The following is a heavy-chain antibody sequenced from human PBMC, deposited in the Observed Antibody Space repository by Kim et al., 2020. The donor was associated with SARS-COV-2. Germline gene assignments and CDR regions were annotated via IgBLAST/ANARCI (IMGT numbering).Heavy chain of an antibody. CDR3: TTEYYYDSSGQVYYYYGMDV. CDR1: GFTFSNAW. V-gene: IGHV3-15*01. Sequence: GGSLRLSCAASGFTFSNAWMSWVRQAPGKGLEWVGRIKSKTDGGTTDYASPVKGRFTISRDDSKNTLYLQRNSLKTEDTAVYYCTTEYYYDSSGQVYYYYGMDVWGQGTTVTVSS. D-gene: IGHD3-22*01. CDR2: IKSKTDGGTT. J-gene: IGHJ6*02.